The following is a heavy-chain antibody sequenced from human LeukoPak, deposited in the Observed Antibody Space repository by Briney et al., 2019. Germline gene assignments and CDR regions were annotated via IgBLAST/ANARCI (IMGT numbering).Heavy chain of an antibody. D-gene: IGHD5-18*01. Sequence: PGGSLRLSCAASGFTFDDYAMHWVRQAPGKGLEWVSGISWNSGSIGYADSVKGRFTISRDNAKNSLYLQMNSLRAEDTAVYYCARDRNGYSYDYWGQGTLVTVSS. V-gene: IGHV3-9*01. CDR1: GFTFDDYA. CDR2: ISWNSGSI. CDR3: ARDRNGYSYDY. J-gene: IGHJ4*02.